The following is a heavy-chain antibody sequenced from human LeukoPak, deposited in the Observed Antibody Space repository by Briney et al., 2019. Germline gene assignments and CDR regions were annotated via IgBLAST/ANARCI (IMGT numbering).Heavy chain of an antibody. D-gene: IGHD3-16*01. CDR2: IKQDGSEK. Sequence: PGGSLRLSCAASGFTFSSYWMSWVRQAPGKGLEWVANIKQDGSEKYYVDSVKGRFTISRDNAKNSLYLQMNSLRAEDTAVYYCARVAGGGLGAFDIWGQGIMVTVSS. CDR1: GFTFSSYW. J-gene: IGHJ3*02. CDR3: ARVAGGGLGAFDI. V-gene: IGHV3-7*01.